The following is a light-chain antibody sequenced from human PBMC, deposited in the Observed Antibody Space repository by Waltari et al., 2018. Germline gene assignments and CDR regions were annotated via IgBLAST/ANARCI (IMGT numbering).Light chain of an antibody. J-gene: IGKJ4*01. CDR1: QSVNSY. Sequence: ETVATQSPATLSLSPGDTATLSRRASQSVNSYLNWYQQKPGQPPRLLIFNTSNRATGIPARFSGSGSGSAFTLTISSLEPEDFAVYYCQQHYSWPPTFGGGTKVEIK. CDR2: NTS. CDR3: QQHYSWPPT. V-gene: IGKV3-11*01.